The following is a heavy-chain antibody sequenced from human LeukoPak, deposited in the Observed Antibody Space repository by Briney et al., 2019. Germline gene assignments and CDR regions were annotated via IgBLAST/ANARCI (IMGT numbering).Heavy chain of an antibody. CDR3: ARGRAVVPAAIPFDY. D-gene: IGHD2-2*01. J-gene: IGHJ4*02. CDR1: GGSFSGYY. CDR2: INHSGST. V-gene: IGHV4-34*01. Sequence: PSETLSLTCAVYGGSFSGYYWSWIRQPPGKGLEWIGEINHSGSTNYNPSLKSRVTISVDTSKNQFSLKLSPVTAADTAVYYCARGRAVVPAAIPFDYWGQGTLVTVSS.